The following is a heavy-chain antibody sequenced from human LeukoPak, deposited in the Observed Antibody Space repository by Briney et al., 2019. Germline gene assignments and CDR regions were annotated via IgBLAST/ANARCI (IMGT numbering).Heavy chain of an antibody. CDR2: IYYSGST. D-gene: IGHD6-13*01. CDR1: GGSISSYY. CDR3: ARLSAAGVDY. J-gene: IGHJ4*02. V-gene: IGHV4-59*01. Sequence: PSETLSLTCTVSGGSISSYYWNWIRQPPGKGLEWIGYIYYSGSTNYNPSLKSRVTISVDTSKNQFSLKLSSVTAADAAVYYCARLSAAGVDYWGQGTLVTVSS.